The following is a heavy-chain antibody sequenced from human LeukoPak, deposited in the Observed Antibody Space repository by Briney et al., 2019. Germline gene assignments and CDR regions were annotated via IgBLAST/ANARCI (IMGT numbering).Heavy chain of an antibody. CDR2: IYTSGIT. V-gene: IGHV4-4*09. CDR3: ARQGGYSSPFSV. J-gene: IGHJ6*04. CDR1: GGSISSFY. D-gene: IGHD6-19*01. Sequence: SQTLSLTCTVSGGSISSFYWTWIRQPPGKGLECIGYIYTSGITNYNPSLKSRVTISVDTSKNQFSLKLSSVTAADTAVYYCARQGGYSSPFSVWGEGTTVTVSS.